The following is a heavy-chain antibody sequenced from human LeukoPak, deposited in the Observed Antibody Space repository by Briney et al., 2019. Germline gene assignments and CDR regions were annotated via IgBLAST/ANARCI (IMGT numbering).Heavy chain of an antibody. V-gene: IGHV3-48*03. CDR1: GXTFTSFG. CDR2: VTSTSAI. CDR3: ARRLPFYGMDV. D-gene: IGHD2-15*01. J-gene: IGHJ6*02. Sequence: GGSLRLSCAASGXTFTSFGMSWVRQAPGKGLEWISCVTSTSAICYADSVKGRFTISRDSAKNSLYLQMDSLRAEDTAVYYCARRLPFYGMDVWGRGTAVTVSS.